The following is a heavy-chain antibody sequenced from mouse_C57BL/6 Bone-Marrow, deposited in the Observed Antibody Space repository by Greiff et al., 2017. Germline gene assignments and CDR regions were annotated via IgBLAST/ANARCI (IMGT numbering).Heavy chain of an antibody. CDR1: GFTITDYY. V-gene: IGHV14-1*01. CDR2: IDPEDGDT. CDR3: TTCSYGSSFYAMDY. Sequence: VQLKQSGAELVRPGASVKLSCTASGFTITDYYMHWVKQRPEQGLEWIGRIDPEDGDTEYAPKFQGKATMTADTSSNTAYLQLSSLTSEDTAVYYCTTCSYGSSFYAMDYWGQGTSVTVSS. D-gene: IGHD1-1*01. J-gene: IGHJ4*01.